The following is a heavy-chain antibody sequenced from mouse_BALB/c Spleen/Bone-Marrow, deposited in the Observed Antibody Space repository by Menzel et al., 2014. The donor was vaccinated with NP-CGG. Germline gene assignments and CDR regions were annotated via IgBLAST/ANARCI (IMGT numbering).Heavy chain of an antibody. CDR3: ARRRDYYAMDY. CDR1: GFTFSSYG. V-gene: IGHV5-6*01. Sequence: EVQGVESGGDLVKPGGSLKLSCAASGFTFSSYGMSWVRQTPDKRLEWVATISSGGSYTYYPDSMKGRFTISRDNAKNTLYLQMSSLKSEDTAMYYCARRRDYYAMDYWGQGTSVTVSS. CDR2: ISSGGSYT. J-gene: IGHJ4*01.